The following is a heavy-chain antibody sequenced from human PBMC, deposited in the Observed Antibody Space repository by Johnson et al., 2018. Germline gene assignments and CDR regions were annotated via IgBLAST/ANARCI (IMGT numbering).Heavy chain of an antibody. CDR3: ATYSTSAGDAFDI. CDR2: LKSKADGGTT. Sequence: QLVESGGGLVKPGGSLRLSCAASGFTFSNAWMNWVRQAPGKGLEWVGRLKSKADGGTTDYAAHVKGRFTISRDDSKNTLFLQMNSLKIEDTAVYYCATYSTSAGDAFDIWGQGTMVTVSS. V-gene: IGHV3-15*07. D-gene: IGHD2-2*01. CDR1: GFTFSNAW. J-gene: IGHJ3*02.